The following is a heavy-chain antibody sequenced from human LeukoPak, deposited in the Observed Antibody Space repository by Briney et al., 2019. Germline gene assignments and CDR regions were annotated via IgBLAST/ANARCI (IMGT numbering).Heavy chain of an antibody. D-gene: IGHD6-13*01. CDR3: AREKGSSSY. CDR2: IYHSGST. CDR1: GGSISSGGYY. J-gene: IGHJ4*02. V-gene: IGHV4-30-2*01. Sequence: SETLSLTCTVSGGSISSGGYYWSWIRQPPGKGLEWIGYIYHSGSTYYNPSLKSRVTISVDRSKNQFSLKLSSVTAADTAVYYCAREKGSSSYWGQGTLVTVSS.